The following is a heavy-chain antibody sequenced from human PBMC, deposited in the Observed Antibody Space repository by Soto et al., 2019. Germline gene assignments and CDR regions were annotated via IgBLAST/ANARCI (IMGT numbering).Heavy chain of an antibody. CDR3: VTDRLV. D-gene: IGHD2-2*01. J-gene: IGHJ4*02. V-gene: IGHV3-15*01. CDR2: IKSKTDGGTT. Sequence: EVQLVESGGGLVKPGGSLRLSCAASGFTFTNAWMNWVRQAPGKWLESIGRIKSKTDGGTTDYTAPVKGRFIISRDDSTNTLFLQMSSLKIEDTAVYYCVTDRLVWGQGTLVTVFS. CDR1: GFTFTNAW.